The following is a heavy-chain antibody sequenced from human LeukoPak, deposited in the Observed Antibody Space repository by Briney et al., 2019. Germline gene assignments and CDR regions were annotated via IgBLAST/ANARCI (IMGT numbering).Heavy chain of an antibody. V-gene: IGHV3-21*01. CDR3: ARVEVMGGRSFAFDI. Sequence: GGSLRLSCAASGFTFSSYSMNWVRQAPGKGLEWVSSISSSSSNIYYADSVKGRFNISRDNAKNSLYLQMNSLRAEDTAVYYCARVEVMGGRSFAFDIWGQGTMVTVSS. D-gene: IGHD2-8*01. J-gene: IGHJ3*02. CDR1: GFTFSSYS. CDR2: ISSSSSNI.